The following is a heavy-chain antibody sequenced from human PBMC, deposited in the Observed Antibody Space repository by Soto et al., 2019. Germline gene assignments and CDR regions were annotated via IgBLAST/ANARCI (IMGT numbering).Heavy chain of an antibody. J-gene: IGHJ4*02. D-gene: IGHD6-19*01. CDR3: ARRHVAGTFDY. V-gene: IGHV4-39*01. Sequence: SETLSLTCTVSDCSISSSSYYWGGSRQRPGKGLEWIGSIYYSGSNYYNPSLKSRVTISVDTSKNQFSLKLSSVTAADTAVYNCARRHVAGTFDYWGQGTLVTVSS. CDR2: IYYSGSN. CDR1: DCSISSSSYY.